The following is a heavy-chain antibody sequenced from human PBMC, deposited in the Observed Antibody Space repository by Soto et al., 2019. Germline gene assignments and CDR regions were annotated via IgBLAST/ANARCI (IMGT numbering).Heavy chain of an antibody. D-gene: IGHD3-10*01. J-gene: IGHJ4*02. CDR2: ISAYNGNT. CDR3: ARLITEVVPGALDY. V-gene: IGHV1-18*01. Sequence: ASVKVSCKASGYTFTSYGISWVQQAPGQGLEWMGWISAYNGNTNYAQKLQGRVTMTTDTSTSTAYMELRSLRSDDTAVYYCARLITEVVPGALDYWGQGTLVTVPS. CDR1: GYTFTSYG.